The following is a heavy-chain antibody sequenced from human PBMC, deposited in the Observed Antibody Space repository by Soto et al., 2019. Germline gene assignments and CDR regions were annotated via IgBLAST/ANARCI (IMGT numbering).Heavy chain of an antibody. J-gene: IGHJ4*02. Sequence: QVQLQESGPGLVKPSQTLSLTCTVSGGSISSGGYYWSWIRQHPGKGLEWIGYIYYSGSTYYNPSLKSRVTISVDTSKNQFSLKLSSVTAADTAVYYCVRTTVVTPRYFDYWGQGTLVTVSS. V-gene: IGHV4-31*03. CDR1: GGSISSGGYY. CDR2: IYYSGST. CDR3: VRTTVVTPRYFDY. D-gene: IGHD4-17*01.